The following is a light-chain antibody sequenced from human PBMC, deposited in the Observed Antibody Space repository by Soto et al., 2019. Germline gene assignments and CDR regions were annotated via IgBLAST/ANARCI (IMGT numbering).Light chain of an antibody. V-gene: IGKV3-20*01. J-gene: IGKJ1*01. CDR2: YAS. CDR1: QTVGNNF. Sequence: EIELTQSPDTLSLSPGERATLSCRASQTVGNNFLAWYQHKPGQAPRRLIYYASNRATGIPDRFSGSGSGTDFTLTISGLEPEDFAVYYCHQYASSPRTFGQGTNVEIK. CDR3: HQYASSPRT.